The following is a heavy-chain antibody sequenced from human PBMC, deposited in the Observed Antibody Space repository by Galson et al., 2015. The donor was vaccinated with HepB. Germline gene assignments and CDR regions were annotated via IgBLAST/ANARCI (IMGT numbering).Heavy chain of an antibody. J-gene: IGHJ4*02. V-gene: IGHV3-48*02. CDR2: ISGSGRTI. Sequence: SLRLSCAASGFTFSSYSMNWVRQAPGTGLEWISYISGSGRTIYYADSVEGRFTISRDNAKNSLYLQMNSLRDEDTAVYYCARAPSESSPFDYWGQGTLVTVSS. CDR1: GFTFSSYS. CDR3: ARAPSESSPFDY. D-gene: IGHD1-26*01.